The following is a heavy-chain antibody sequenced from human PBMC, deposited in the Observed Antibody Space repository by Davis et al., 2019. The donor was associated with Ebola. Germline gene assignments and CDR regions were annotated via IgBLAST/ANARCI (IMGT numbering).Heavy chain of an antibody. D-gene: IGHD6-13*01. Sequence: SETLSLTCAVSGGSFSGYYWSWIRQPPGKGLEWIGEINHSGSTNYNPSLKSRVTISVDTSKNQFSLKLSSVTAADTAVYYCARVHAAGTPRWYYYYGMDVWGQGTTVTVSS. CDR3: ARVHAAGTPRWYYYYGMDV. V-gene: IGHV4-34*01. J-gene: IGHJ6*02. CDR1: GGSFSGYY. CDR2: INHSGST.